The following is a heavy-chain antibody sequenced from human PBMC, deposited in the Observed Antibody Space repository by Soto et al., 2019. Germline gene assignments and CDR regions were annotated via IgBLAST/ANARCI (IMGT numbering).Heavy chain of an antibody. Sequence: GGSLRLSCAASGFTFSSYAMIWVRQAPGKGLEWVSAISGSGGSTYYADSVKGRFTISRDNSKNTLYLQMNSLRAEDMAVYYCAKPYCSSTSCPPIGYYYYYGMDVWGQGTTVTVSS. V-gene: IGHV3-23*01. CDR3: AKPYCSSTSCPPIGYYYYYGMDV. D-gene: IGHD2-2*01. CDR2: ISGSGGST. CDR1: GFTFSSYA. J-gene: IGHJ6*02.